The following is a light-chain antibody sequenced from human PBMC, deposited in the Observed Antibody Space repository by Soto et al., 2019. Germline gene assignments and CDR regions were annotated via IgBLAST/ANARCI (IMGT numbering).Light chain of an antibody. CDR1: QGISSA. CDR3: QQFSSYRDST. J-gene: IGKJ3*01. Sequence: AIQLTQSPSSLSASVGDRVTITCRASQGISSALAWYQQKPGKGPRLLISDASSLHSGVPSRFSGSGSGTDFTLTISSLQPEDFAPYYCQQFSSYRDSTFGPGTKVDIK. CDR2: DAS. V-gene: IGKV1-13*02.